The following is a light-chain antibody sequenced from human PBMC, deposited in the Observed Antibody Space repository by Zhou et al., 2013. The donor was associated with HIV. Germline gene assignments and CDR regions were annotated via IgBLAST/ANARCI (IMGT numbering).Light chain of an antibody. CDR1: QTIDNY. V-gene: IGKV1-33*01. CDR2: DAS. J-gene: IGKJ2*01. Sequence: DIQMTQSPTSLSASVGDRVTITCRPSQTIDNYLNWYHHKPGEVPRVLIYDASHLEAGVPSRIRGSGSGTDFTLTITNLQSDDLGTYYCQQHDRLPYTFGQGTKVEIK. CDR3: QQHDRLPYT.